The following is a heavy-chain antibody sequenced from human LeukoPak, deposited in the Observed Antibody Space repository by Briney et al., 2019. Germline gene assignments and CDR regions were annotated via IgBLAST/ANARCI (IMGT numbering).Heavy chain of an antibody. Sequence: ESGPTLVKPTQTLTLTCTFSGFSLSTSGVGVGWIRQPPGKALEWLALLYWDDDKRYSPSLKSRLNITKDTSKNQVVLTMTNMDPVDTATYFCAHKAAVAGLFDYWGQGTLVTVSS. V-gene: IGHV2-5*02. CDR2: LYWDDDK. CDR3: AHKAAVAGLFDY. CDR1: GFSLSTSGVG. J-gene: IGHJ4*02. D-gene: IGHD6-19*01.